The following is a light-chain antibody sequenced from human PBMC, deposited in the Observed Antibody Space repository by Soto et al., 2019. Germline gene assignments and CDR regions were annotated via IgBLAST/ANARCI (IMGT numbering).Light chain of an antibody. V-gene: IGKV3-11*01. Sequence: EIVLTQSPGTLSLSPGDRATLSCRASQSVSSHLGWYQQKPGQAPRLLIYDASNRATGIPARFSGSGSGTDFTLTISSLEPEDFAVDYCQQRSKWPLFTFGPGTKVDIK. CDR1: QSVSSH. CDR2: DAS. J-gene: IGKJ3*01. CDR3: QQRSKWPLFT.